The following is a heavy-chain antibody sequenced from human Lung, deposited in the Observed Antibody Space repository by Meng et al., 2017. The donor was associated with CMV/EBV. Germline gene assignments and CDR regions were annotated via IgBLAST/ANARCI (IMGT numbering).Heavy chain of an antibody. CDR3: ARDRTGDCSSTSCYNYYYYYGMDV. J-gene: IGHJ6*02. CDR2: IIPIFSIA. Sequence: SXXVSXKASGGTFSSYAFSWVRQAPGQGLEWMGGIIPIFSIANYAQKFQGRVTITTDESTSTAYMELSSLRSEDTAVYYCARDRTGDCSSTSCYNYYYYYGMDVWGQXTTVTV. D-gene: IGHD2-2*02. CDR1: GGTFSSYA. V-gene: IGHV1-69*05.